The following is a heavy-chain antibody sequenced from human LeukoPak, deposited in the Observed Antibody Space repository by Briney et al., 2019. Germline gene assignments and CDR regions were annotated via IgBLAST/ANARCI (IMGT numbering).Heavy chain of an antibody. V-gene: IGHV3-48*01. D-gene: IGHD2-15*01. Sequence: VRSLSPSPALSVFPPSSYSINCVRRAPGQGLEWVSYISSSGSAIYYVDSVKGRFTVSRDNAKNSLFLQMNSPRAEDTAVYYCVRVKGSYFDYWGQGALVTVSS. CDR1: VFPPSSYS. CDR2: ISSSGSAI. CDR3: VRVKGSYFDY. J-gene: IGHJ4*02.